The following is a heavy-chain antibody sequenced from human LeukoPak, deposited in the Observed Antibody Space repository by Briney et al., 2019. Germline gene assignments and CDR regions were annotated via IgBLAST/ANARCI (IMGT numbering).Heavy chain of an antibody. V-gene: IGHV1-2*02. CDR1: GYTFTGYY. J-gene: IGHJ4*02. D-gene: IGHD3-10*01. CDR2: INPNSGGT. Sequence: ASVKVSCKASGYTFTGYYMHWVRQAPGQGLEWMGWINPNSGGTNYAQKFLGRVTMTRDTSISTAYMELSRLRSDDTAVYYCARDLRFGELSDYRGQGTLVTVSS. CDR3: ARDLRFGELSDY.